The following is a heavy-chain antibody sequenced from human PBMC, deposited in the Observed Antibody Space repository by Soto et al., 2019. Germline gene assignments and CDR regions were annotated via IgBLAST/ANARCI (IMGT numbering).Heavy chain of an antibody. D-gene: IGHD6-6*01. CDR2: INHSGST. CDR3: ARPKHLYSSSSIAY. Sequence: SETLSLTCAVYGGSFSGYYWSWILQPPGKGLEWIGEINHSGSTNYNPSLKSRVTISVDTSKNQFSLKLSSVTAADTAVYYCARPKHLYSSSSIAYWGQGTLVTVSS. J-gene: IGHJ4*02. CDR1: GGSFSGYY. V-gene: IGHV4-34*01.